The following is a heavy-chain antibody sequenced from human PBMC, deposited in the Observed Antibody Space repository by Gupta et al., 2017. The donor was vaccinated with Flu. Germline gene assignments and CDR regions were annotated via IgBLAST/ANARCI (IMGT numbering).Heavy chain of an antibody. CDR1: GFTFTAYH. CDR3: AAELTGSGSNDY. V-gene: IGHV1-2*02. D-gene: IGHD3-10*01. J-gene: IGHJ4*02. CDR2: ISPVSGGT. Sequence: QVQVLQSGAEVREPGASVKVSCRTSGFTFTAYHIHWVRQAPGQGLEWMAYISPVSGGTKYAQNLQGRVTVTRDTSISTAYMELTRLTSGDTAVYYCAAELTGSGSNDYWGQGTLVTVSS.